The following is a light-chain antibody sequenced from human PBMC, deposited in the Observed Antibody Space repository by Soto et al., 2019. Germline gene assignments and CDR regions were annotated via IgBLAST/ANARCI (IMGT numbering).Light chain of an antibody. Sequence: EIVMTQSPATLSVSPGERATLSCRASQSISSNLAWYRQKPGQAPRLLIYGASTRATGIPARFSGSGSGTEFTLTISSLQSEDFGVYYCQQYNNWPPWTFGQGTKVEIK. CDR3: QQYNNWPPWT. V-gene: IGKV3-15*01. CDR1: QSISSN. CDR2: GAS. J-gene: IGKJ1*01.